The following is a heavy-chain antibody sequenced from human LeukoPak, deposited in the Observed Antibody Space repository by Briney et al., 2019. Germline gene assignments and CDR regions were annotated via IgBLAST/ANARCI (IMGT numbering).Heavy chain of an antibody. V-gene: IGHV4-39*02. CDR1: GVSISSSNSY. CDR2: IYYTGNT. D-gene: IGHD3-10*01. J-gene: IGHJ4*02. Sequence: SETLSLTCSVSGVSISSSNSYWGWIRQPPGKGLEWIGSIYYTGNTYYNASLKSQVSISIDMSKNQFSLKITSVTAADTAVYYCARDPGPGDYWGQGTLVTVSS. CDR3: ARDPGPGDY.